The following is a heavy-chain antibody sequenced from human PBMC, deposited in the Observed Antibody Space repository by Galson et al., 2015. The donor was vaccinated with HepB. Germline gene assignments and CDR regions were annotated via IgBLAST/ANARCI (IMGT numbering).Heavy chain of an antibody. CDR1: GGSISSGDYY. J-gene: IGHJ3*02. V-gene: IGHV4-30-4*01. CDR2: IYYSGST. D-gene: IGHD6-19*01. Sequence: TLSLTCTVSGGSISSGDYYWSWIRQPPGKGLEWIGYIYYSGSTYYNPSLKSRVTISVDTSKNQFSLKLSSVTAADTAVYYCARDRIAVAGTSAFDIWGQGTMVTISS. CDR3: ARDRIAVAGTSAFDI.